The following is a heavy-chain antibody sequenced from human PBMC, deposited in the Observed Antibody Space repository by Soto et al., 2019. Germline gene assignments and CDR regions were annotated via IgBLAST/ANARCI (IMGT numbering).Heavy chain of an antibody. CDR3: AKEASIAARPSEGYYYYGMDV. J-gene: IGHJ6*02. CDR1: GFTFSSYG. D-gene: IGHD6-6*01. CDR2: ISYDGSNK. Sequence: GGSLRLSCAASGFTFSSYGMHWVRQAPGKGLEWVAVISYDGSNKYYADSVKGRFTISRDNSKNTLYLQMNSLRAEDTAVYYCAKEASIAARPSEGYYYYGMDVWGQGTTVTVSS. V-gene: IGHV3-30*18.